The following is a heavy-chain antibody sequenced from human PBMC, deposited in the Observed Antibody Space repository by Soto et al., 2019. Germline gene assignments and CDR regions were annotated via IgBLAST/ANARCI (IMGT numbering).Heavy chain of an antibody. V-gene: IGHV5-10-1*01. Sequence: GESLKISCKGSGYSFTSYWISWVRQMPGKGLEWMGRIDPSDSYTNYSPSFQGHVTISADKSISTAYLQWSSLKASDTAMYYCARHSYAILTGYKPASFDIGRQGTMVTV. J-gene: IGHJ3*02. CDR3: ARHSYAILTGYKPASFDI. CDR1: GYSFTSYW. D-gene: IGHD3-9*01. CDR2: IDPSDSYT.